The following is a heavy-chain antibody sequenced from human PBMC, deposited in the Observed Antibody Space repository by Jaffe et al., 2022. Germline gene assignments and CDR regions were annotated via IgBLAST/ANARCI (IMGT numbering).Heavy chain of an antibody. V-gene: IGHV3-23*01. J-gene: IGHJ3*02. Sequence: EVQLLESGGGLVQPGGSLRLSCAASGFTFSSYAMSWVRQAPGKGLEWVSAISGSGGSTYYADSVKGRFTISRDNSKNTLYLQMNSLRAEDTAVYYCAKEGGLYYGSGSWGAFDIWGQGTMVTVSS. D-gene: IGHD3-10*01. CDR3: AKEGGLYYGSGSWGAFDI. CDR1: GFTFSSYA. CDR2: ISGSGGST.